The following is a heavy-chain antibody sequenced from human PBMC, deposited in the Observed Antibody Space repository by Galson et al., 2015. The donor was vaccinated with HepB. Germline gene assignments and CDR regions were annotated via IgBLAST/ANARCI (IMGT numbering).Heavy chain of an antibody. V-gene: IGHV3-23*01. D-gene: IGHD2-15*01. CDR3: AKARGRSGGSCSIG. J-gene: IGHJ4*02. CDR1: GFTFSSYA. Sequence: SLRLSCAASGFTFSSYAMSWVRQAPGKGLEWVSAISGSGGSTYYADSVKGRFTISRDNSKNTLYLQMNSLRAEDTAVYYCAKARGRSGGSCSIGWGQGTLVTVSS. CDR2: ISGSGGST.